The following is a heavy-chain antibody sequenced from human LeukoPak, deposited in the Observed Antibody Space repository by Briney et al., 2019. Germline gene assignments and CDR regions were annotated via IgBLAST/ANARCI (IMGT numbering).Heavy chain of an antibody. V-gene: IGHV3-66*01. D-gene: IGHD3-10*01. CDR2: LYIDYTA. CDR1: GFSVSTNY. Sequence: GGSLRLSCAASGFSVSTNYMSWVRQAPGEGLEWVSVLYIDYTANYADSVKGRFTISRDNSKNTLYLQMNSLRAEDTAVYYCARDLSPVVRAPPMGYWGQGTPVTVSS. J-gene: IGHJ4*02. CDR3: ARDLSPVVRAPPMGY.